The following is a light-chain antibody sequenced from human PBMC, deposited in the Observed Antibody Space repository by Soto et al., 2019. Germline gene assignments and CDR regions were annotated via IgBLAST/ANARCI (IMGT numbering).Light chain of an antibody. CDR3: SSYAGSNNFPYV. V-gene: IGLV2-8*01. CDR1: SSDVGSYDY. Sequence: QSALTQPPSASVSPGQSVAISCTGKSSDVGSYDYVSWYQHHPGKAPKLMLYEVNKRPSGVPDRFSGSKSGNTASLTVSGLQAEDEADYYCSSYAGSNNFPYVFGTGTKVTVL. CDR2: EVN. J-gene: IGLJ1*01.